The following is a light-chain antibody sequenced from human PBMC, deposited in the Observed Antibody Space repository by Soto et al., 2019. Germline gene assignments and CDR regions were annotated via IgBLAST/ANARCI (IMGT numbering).Light chain of an antibody. CDR3: QQYYAAPLT. Sequence: IVMTQSPDSLAVSLGERATINCKSSRSILYSSNNKNYLAWYQQKLGQPPKLLMYWASTRDSGVPDRFSGSGSGTDFTLTISSLQAEDVAIYYCQQYYAAPLTFGGGTKVEIK. V-gene: IGKV4-1*01. CDR1: RSILYSSNNKNY. CDR2: WAS. J-gene: IGKJ4*01.